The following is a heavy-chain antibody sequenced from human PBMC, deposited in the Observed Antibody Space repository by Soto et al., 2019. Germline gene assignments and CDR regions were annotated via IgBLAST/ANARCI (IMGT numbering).Heavy chain of an antibody. Sequence: GGSLRLSCVGSGFTFSGSVMHWVRQASGKGLEWVGRIRSKANSYVTEYSASVKGRFTISREDSERTAYLQMNSLKTEDTAVYYCARGGGAAGDFDYWGQGTLVTVSS. V-gene: IGHV3-73*01. CDR1: GFTFSGSV. D-gene: IGHD6-13*01. J-gene: IGHJ4*02. CDR3: ARGGGAAGDFDY. CDR2: IRSKANSYVT.